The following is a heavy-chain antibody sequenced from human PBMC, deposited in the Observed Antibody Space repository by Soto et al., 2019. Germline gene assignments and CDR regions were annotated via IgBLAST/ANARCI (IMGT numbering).Heavy chain of an antibody. Sequence: SETLSLTCAVYGGSFSGYYWSWIRQPPGKGLEWIGEINHSGSTNYNPSLKSRVTISVDTSKNQFSLKLSSVTAADTAVYYCARGQGLRFLEWFHKRGWFDPWGQGTLVTVSS. D-gene: IGHD3-3*01. CDR2: INHSGST. J-gene: IGHJ5*02. CDR1: GGSFSGYY. CDR3: ARGQGLRFLEWFHKRGWFDP. V-gene: IGHV4-34*01.